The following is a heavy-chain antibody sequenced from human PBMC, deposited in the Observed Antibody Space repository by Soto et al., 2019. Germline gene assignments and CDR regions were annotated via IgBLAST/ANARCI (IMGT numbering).Heavy chain of an antibody. Sequence: ASVKVSCKSSGYTSTHYAMHWVRQAPGQGLEWLGWINTDNGNTAFSQKFQGRVSITMDTSANTAYVELSSLISEDTAVYYCARQGDSRILRDTFDIWGQGTLVTVSS. CDR2: INTDNGNT. D-gene: IGHD2-8*01. V-gene: IGHV1-3*04. J-gene: IGHJ3*02. CDR1: GYTSTHYA. CDR3: ARQGDSRILRDTFDI.